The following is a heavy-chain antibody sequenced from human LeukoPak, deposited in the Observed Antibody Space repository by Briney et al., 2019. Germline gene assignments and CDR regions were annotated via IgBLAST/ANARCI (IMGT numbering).Heavy chain of an antibody. Sequence: QSGGSLRLSCAASGFTVSSNYMSWVRQAPGKGLEWVSVIYSGGSTYYADSVKGRFTISRDNSKNTLYLQMNSLRAEDTAVYYCARDASSGWFRGYFDYWGQGTLVTVSS. CDR2: IYSGGST. J-gene: IGHJ4*02. V-gene: IGHV3-66*01. CDR1: GFTVSSNY. D-gene: IGHD6-19*01. CDR3: ARDASSGWFRGYFDY.